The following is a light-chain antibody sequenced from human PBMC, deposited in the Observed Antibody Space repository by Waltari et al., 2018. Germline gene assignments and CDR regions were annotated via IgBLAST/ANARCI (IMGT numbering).Light chain of an antibody. J-gene: IGKJ4*01. Sequence: DIQMTQSPSSVSASVGDTVTITCRASQSISAWFALYQQKPGKAPKLLTSAAFNLQSGVPSRFSGIRSGTDFSLTISSLQPEDFATYYCQQCNTLPFAFGGGTTVEIK. CDR2: AAF. CDR3: QQCNTLPFA. CDR1: QSISAW. V-gene: IGKV1D-12*01.